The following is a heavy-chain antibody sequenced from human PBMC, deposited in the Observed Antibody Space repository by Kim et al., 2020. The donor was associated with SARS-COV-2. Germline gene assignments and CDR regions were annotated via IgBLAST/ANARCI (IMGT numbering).Heavy chain of an antibody. J-gene: IGHJ4*02. V-gene: IGHV4-39*01. Sequence: SETLSLTCTVSGGSISSSSYYWGWIRQPPGKGLEWIGSIYYSGSTYYNPSLKSRVTISVDTSKNQFSLKLSSVTAADTAVYYCARHVYPGFLEWLLYQFDYWGQGTLVTVSS. CDR1: GGSISSSSYY. CDR3: ARHVYPGFLEWLLYQFDY. D-gene: IGHD3-3*01. CDR2: IYYSGST.